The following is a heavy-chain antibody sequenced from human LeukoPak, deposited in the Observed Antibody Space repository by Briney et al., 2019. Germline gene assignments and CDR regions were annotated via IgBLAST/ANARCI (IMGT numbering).Heavy chain of an antibody. J-gene: IGHJ6*02. Sequence: AETLSLTCTASGGSISSYDMSWIRQPAGKGLEWIGRIYTSGGTNYNPSLKSRVTMSVDTSKNQFSLKLNSVAAADTAVYYCARDFAASSWYGMDVWGQGTTVTVSS. CDR3: ARDFAASSWYGMDV. CDR1: GGSISSYD. CDR2: IYTSGGT. D-gene: IGHD6-13*01. V-gene: IGHV4-4*07.